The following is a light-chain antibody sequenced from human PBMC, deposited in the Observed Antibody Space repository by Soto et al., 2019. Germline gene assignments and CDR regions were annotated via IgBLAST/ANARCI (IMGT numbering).Light chain of an antibody. V-gene: IGKV1D-16*01. CDR1: QDISRW. J-gene: IGKJ4*01. CDR2: DAA. CDR3: QQYKSYPLT. Sequence: DIQMTQSPSSLSASVGDRVTITCRASQDISRWLVWYQQNPEKAPKSLIYDAANLQSGVPSRFSGSGSGTEFTLTITSLQPEDFGTYYCQQYKSYPLTFGGGTKVEIK.